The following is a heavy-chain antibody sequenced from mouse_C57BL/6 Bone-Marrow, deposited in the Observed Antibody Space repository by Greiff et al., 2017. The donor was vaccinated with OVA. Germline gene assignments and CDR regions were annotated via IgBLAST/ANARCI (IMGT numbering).Heavy chain of an antibody. CDR3: ARSYGNYFDY. V-gene: IGHV7-3*01. Sequence: DVQLVESGGGLVQPGGSLSLSCAASGFTFTDYYMSWVRQPPGKALEWLGFIRNKANGYTTEYSASVKGRFTISRDNSQSILYLQMNALRAEDSATYYCARSYGNYFDYWGQGTTLTVSS. J-gene: IGHJ2*01. CDR1: GFTFTDYY. D-gene: IGHD2-1*01. CDR2: IRNKANGYTT.